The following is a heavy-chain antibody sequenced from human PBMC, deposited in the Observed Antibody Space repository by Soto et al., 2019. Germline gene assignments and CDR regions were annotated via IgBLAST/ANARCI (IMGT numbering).Heavy chain of an antibody. CDR1: GFTFSHYA. CDR3: AKFSATSVYDISSAPDY. D-gene: IGHD6-6*01. CDR2: VSGSGGNT. J-gene: IGHJ4*02. V-gene: IGHV3-23*01. Sequence: PGGTVRLSCAASGFTFSHYAMTWVRQALGKGLEWVSAVSGSGGNTFYADSVKGRFTISRDNSRKTLYRQMTSLRAEDAAVYYCAKFSATSVYDISSAPDYWGQGTLVTVSS.